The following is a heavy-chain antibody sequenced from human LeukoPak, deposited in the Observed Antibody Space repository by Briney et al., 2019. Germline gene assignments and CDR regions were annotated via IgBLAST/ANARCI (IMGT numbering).Heavy chain of an antibody. CDR3: AKDGTIFGVTYLDS. V-gene: IGHV3-30*02. CDR1: GFTFSSYG. Sequence: GGTLRLSCAASGFTFSSYGMHWVRQAPGKGLEWVAFIPYDGRNQYFADSVKGRFTISRDISKNTLHLQMNSLRTEDTAVYYCAKDGTIFGVTYLDSWGQGTLVTVSS. D-gene: IGHD3-3*01. J-gene: IGHJ4*02. CDR2: IPYDGRNQ.